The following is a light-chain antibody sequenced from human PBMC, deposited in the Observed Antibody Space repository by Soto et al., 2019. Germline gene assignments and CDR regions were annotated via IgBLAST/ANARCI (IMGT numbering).Light chain of an antibody. CDR1: QSVSSSY. CDR3: QQYGSSPPYT. Sequence: EIVLTQSQGTLSLAPGERATLSSRASQSVSSSYLAWYQQKPGQDPSLLIYGASSKATGISDRFSGSGSGTDFTLTISRLEPEDFAVYYCQQYGSSPPYTFGQGTKLEIK. J-gene: IGKJ2*01. CDR2: GAS. V-gene: IGKV3-20*01.